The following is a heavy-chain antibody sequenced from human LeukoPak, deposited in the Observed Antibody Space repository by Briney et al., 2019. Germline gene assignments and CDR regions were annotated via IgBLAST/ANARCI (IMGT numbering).Heavy chain of an antibody. CDR2: ISSSSSYI. J-gene: IGHJ4*02. D-gene: IGHD3-22*01. V-gene: IGHV3-21*01. CDR3: VDERYYYDSSGTTQGY. Sequence: KPGGSLRLSCAASGFTFSSYSMNWVRRAPGKGLEWVSSISSSSSYIYYADSVKGRFTISRGNAKNSLYLQMNSLRAEDTAVYYCVDERYYYDSSGTTQGYWGQGTLVTVSS. CDR1: GFTFSSYS.